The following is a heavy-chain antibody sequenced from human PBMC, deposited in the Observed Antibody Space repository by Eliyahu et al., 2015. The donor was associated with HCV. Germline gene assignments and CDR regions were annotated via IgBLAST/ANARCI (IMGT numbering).Heavy chain of an antibody. CDR1: XGSITTYX. CDR2: IHYSXST. D-gene: IGHD6-19*01. V-gene: IGHV4-59*01. CDR3: ASGGGGIAVTGTGGWFDP. J-gene: IGHJ5*02. Sequence: QVQLQESGPRLVKPSEXLSLTCTXSXGSITTYXXXWIRQPPGKGLEWIGYIHYSXSTNYNPSLKSRVTISIDTSKNHFSLNLTSVTAADTAMYYCASGGGGIAVTGTGGWFDPWGQGTLVTVSS.